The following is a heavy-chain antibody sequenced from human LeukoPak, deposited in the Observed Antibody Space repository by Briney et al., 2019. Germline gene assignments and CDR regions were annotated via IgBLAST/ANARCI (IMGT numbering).Heavy chain of an antibody. CDR2: ISYDGSNK. CDR1: GFTFSSYG. CDR3: AGSGSYFNSGPNDY. Sequence: PGRSLRLSCAASGFTFSSYGMHWVRQAPGKGLEWVAVISYDGSNKYYADSVKGRFTISRDNSKNTLYLQMNSLRAKDTAVYYCAGSGSYFNSGPNDYWGQGTLVTVSS. J-gene: IGHJ4*02. D-gene: IGHD3-10*01. V-gene: IGHV3-30*03.